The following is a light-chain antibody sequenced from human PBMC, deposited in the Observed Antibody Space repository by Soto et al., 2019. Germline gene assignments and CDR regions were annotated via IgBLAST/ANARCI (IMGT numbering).Light chain of an antibody. J-gene: IGLJ7*01. Sequence: QSALTQPASVSGSPGQSITISCTGTSSDVGSHNLVSWYQQHPGQAPKLMIYEVSKRPLGVSARFSASKSGNTASLTISGLQAEDDADYYCGSYGGRRAVFGGGTQLTVL. CDR1: SSDVGSHNL. CDR2: EVS. V-gene: IGLV2-23*02. CDR3: GSYGGRRAV.